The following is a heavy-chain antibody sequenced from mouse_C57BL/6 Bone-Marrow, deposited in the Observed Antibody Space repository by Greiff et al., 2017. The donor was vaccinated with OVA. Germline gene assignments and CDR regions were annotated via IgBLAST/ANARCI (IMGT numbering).Heavy chain of an antibody. CDR2: IYPGSGNI. Sequence: QVTLKVSGAELVRPGASVKLSCKASGYTFTDYYISWVKQRPGQGLEWIARIYPGSGNIYYNEKFKGKATLTAEKSSSTAYMQLSSLTSDDSAVYFCARSERLGDYFDYWGQGTTLTVSS. D-gene: IGHD2-2*01. CDR3: ARSERLGDYFDY. V-gene: IGHV1-76*01. CDR1: GYTFTDYY. J-gene: IGHJ2*01.